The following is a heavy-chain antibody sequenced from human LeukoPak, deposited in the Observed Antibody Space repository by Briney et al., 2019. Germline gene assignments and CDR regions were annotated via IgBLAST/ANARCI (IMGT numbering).Heavy chain of an antibody. CDR1: GGSISSGGYY. D-gene: IGHD6-13*01. CDR2: IYYSGST. J-gene: IGHJ4*02. CDR3: ARVPSDIAAAGIGDY. V-gene: IGHV4-31*03. Sequence: PSETLSLTCTVSGGSISSGGYYWSWIRQHPGKGLEWIGYIYYSGSTYYNPSLKSRVTISVDTSKNQFSLKLSSVTAADTAVYYCARVPSDIAAAGIGDYWGQGTLVTVSS.